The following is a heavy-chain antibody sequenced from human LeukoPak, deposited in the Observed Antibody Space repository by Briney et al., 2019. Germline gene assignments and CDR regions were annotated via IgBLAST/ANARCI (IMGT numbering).Heavy chain of an antibody. CDR1: GFTFSSYG. V-gene: IGHV3-33*06. CDR3: AKEAVVMRYYYYYYYMDV. CDR2: IWYDGSNK. Sequence: GGSLRLSCAASGFTFSSYGMHWVRQAPGKGLGWVAVIWYDGSNKYYADSVKGRFTISRDNSKNTLYLQMNSLRAEDTAVYYCAKEAVVMRYYYYYYYMDVWGKGTTVTVSS. D-gene: IGHD6-19*01. J-gene: IGHJ6*03.